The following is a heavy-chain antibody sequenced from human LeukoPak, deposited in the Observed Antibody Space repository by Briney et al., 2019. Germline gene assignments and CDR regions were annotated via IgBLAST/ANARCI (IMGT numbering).Heavy chain of an antibody. V-gene: IGHV3-15*01. Sequence: GGSLRLSCAASGFTFKNAWMSWVRQAPGKGLEWIGRMKSKTDGGTTDYAAPVKDRFIISRDDLSNTLYLQMSSLKTEDTAVYYCTTPYYYRSGSYYYYWGQGTLVTVSS. CDR1: GFTFKNAW. J-gene: IGHJ4*02. D-gene: IGHD3-10*01. CDR2: MKSKTDGGTT. CDR3: TTPYYYRSGSYYYY.